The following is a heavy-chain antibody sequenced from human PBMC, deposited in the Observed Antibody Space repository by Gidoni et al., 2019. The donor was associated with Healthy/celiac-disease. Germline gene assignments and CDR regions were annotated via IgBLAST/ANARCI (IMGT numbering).Heavy chain of an antibody. CDR3: ARAEYDILTGYYTEYYYYYGMDV. CDR2: ISSSSSTI. CDR1: GFTFSSDS. Sequence: EVQLVESGGGLVQPGGSLRLSCAASGFTFSSDSMNWVRQAPGNGLEWVSYISSSSSTIYYADAVKGRFTISRDNAKNSLYLQMNSLRAEDTAVYYCARAEYDILTGYYTEYYYYYGMDVWGQGTTVTVSS. V-gene: IGHV3-48*01. D-gene: IGHD3-9*01. J-gene: IGHJ6*02.